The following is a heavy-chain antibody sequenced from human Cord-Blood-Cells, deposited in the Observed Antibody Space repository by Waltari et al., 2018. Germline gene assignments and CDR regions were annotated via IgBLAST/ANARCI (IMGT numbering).Heavy chain of an antibody. V-gene: IGHV1-18*01. J-gene: IGHJ4*02. CDR2: VSAYNGNT. D-gene: IGHD6-6*01. Sequence: QVQLVQSGAEVKKPGASVKVSCKASGYTFTSYGISWVRQAPGQGLEWIGRVSAYNGNTNCAQKLQCRVTMTTDTSTSTTYRVLRSLRLEDTAVYYCARDRNIGARPHYCDYWGQGTLVTVSS. CDR3: ARDRNIGARPHYCDY. CDR1: GYTFTSYG.